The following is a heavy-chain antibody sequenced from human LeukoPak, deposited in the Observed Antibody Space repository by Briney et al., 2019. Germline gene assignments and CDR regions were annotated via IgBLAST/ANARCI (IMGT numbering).Heavy chain of an antibody. CDR2: ICYDGSDK. CDR3: VRDERDTVMLTVDS. V-gene: IGHV3-33*01. CDR1: GFTFSRYG. Sequence: GGSLRLSCVASGFTFSRYGIHWVRQPPGKGLEWVAVICYDGSDKYYVDSVKGRFTIYSDNSKNTLFLQMNSLRAEDTAVYYCVRDERDTVMLTVDSWGQGTLVTVSS. D-gene: IGHD5-18*01. J-gene: IGHJ4*02.